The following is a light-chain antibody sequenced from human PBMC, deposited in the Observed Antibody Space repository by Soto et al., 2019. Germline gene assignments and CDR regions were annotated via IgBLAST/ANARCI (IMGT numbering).Light chain of an antibody. J-gene: IGLJ1*01. CDR3: QSYDSSLSAPYV. CDR1: SSNIGAGYD. Sequence: QSVLTQAPSLSGVPGQRVTISCTGSSSNIGAGYDVHWYQKVPGTAPKLLIYGNNNRPSGVPDRFSGSKSGTSASLAITGLQAEDEADYYCQSYDSSLSAPYVFGTGTKVTVL. CDR2: GNN. V-gene: IGLV1-40*01.